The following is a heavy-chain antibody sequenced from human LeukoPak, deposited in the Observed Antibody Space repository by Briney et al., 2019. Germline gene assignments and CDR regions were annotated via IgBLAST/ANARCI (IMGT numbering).Heavy chain of an antibody. CDR1: GGSFSGYY. V-gene: IGHV4-34*01. CDR3: ARVYCSSTSCHYYFDY. D-gene: IGHD2-2*01. CDR2: INHRGST. J-gene: IGHJ4*02. Sequence: SETLSLTCAVYGGSFSGYYWSWIRQTPGKGLEWIGEINHRGSTNYKPSLKSRVTISVDTSKSQLSLKLSSVTAADTAVYYCARVYCSSTSCHYYFDYWGQGTLVTVSS.